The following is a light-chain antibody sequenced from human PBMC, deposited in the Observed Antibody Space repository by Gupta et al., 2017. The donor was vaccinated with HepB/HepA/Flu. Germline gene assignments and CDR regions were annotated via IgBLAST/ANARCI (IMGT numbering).Light chain of an antibody. Sequence: DIVMTQSPASLAVSLGERATINCKSSQSVLYSSDNNNYLSWYQQKPGQPPKLLIYWASAREYGVPDRFSASGSGTDFTLTISSLQAEDVAVYYCQQEHTIPWTFGQGTKVEIK. V-gene: IGKV4-1*01. CDR2: WAS. CDR3: QQEHTIPWT. J-gene: IGKJ1*01. CDR1: QSVLYSSDNNNY.